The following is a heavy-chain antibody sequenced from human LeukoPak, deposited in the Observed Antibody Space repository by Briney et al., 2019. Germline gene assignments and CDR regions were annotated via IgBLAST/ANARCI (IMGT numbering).Heavy chain of an antibody. V-gene: IGHV4-61*02. CDR2: IYTSGST. CDR1: GGSISSGSYY. J-gene: IGHJ6*03. D-gene: IGHD3-10*01. Sequence: PSETLSLTCTVSGGSISSGSYYWSWIRQPAGKGPEWIGRIYTSGSTNYNPSLKSRVTISVDTSKNQFSLKLSSVTAADTAVYYCAREWFGAYYYYMDVWGKGTTVTISS. CDR3: AREWFGAYYYYMDV.